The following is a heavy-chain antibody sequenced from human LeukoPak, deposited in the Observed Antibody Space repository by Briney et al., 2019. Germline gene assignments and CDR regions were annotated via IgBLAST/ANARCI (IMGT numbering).Heavy chain of an antibody. V-gene: IGHV1-2*02. J-gene: IGHJ4*02. CDR2: INPNSGGT. CDR1: GYTFTGYY. CDR3: ARDPSSSGSYSYYFDY. Sequence: ASVKVSCKASGYTFTGYYMHWVRQAPGQGLEWMGWINPNSGGTNYAQKFQGRVTMTRDTSISTAYMELSRLRSDDTAVYYCARDPSSSGSYSYYFDYWGQGTLVTVSS. D-gene: IGHD1-26*01.